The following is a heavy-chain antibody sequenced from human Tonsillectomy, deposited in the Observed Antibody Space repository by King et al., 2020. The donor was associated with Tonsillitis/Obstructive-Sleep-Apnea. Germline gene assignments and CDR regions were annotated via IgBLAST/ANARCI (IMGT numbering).Heavy chain of an antibody. D-gene: IGHD6-13*01. Sequence: VQLVESGGGLVQPGGSLRLSCAASGFTFSSYDMHWVRQATGKGLEWVSAIGTAGDTYYPGSVKGRFTISRENAKNSLYLKMNSLRAGDTAVYYCARGSAAAGDGWFDPWGQGTLVTVSS. J-gene: IGHJ5*02. CDR1: GFTFSSYD. CDR3: ARGSAAAGDGWFDP. CDR2: IGTAGDT. V-gene: IGHV3-13*04.